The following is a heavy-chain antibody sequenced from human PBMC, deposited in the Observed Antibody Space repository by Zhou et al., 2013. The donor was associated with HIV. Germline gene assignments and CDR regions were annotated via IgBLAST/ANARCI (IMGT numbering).Heavy chain of an antibody. Sequence: QVQLVQSGAEMKKPGASVNISCKASGYTFTANYIHWVRQAPGQGLEWMGLINPGIGSTYYAEKFQGRVTMTRDTSTSTVNMQLGTLTSEDTAVYYCTRGRNCGGDNCNNWDFQFWGQGTLVIVSS. CDR2: INPGIGST. CDR1: GYTFTANY. CDR3: TRGRNCGGDNCNNWDFQF. J-gene: IGHJ1*01. D-gene: IGHD2-21*01. V-gene: IGHV1-46*01.